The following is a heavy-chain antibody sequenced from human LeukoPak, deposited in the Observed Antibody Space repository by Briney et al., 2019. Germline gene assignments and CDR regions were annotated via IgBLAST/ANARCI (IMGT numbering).Heavy chain of an antibody. CDR2: IRSKAYGGTT. Sequence: GSLRLSCTASGFTFGDYAMSWVRQAPGKGLEWVGFIRSKAYGGTTEYAASVKGRFTISRDESKRIAYLQMNSLKTEDTAVYYCTSLSGYSYGYADYWGQGTLVTVSS. D-gene: IGHD5-18*01. J-gene: IGHJ4*02. CDR3: TSLSGYSYGYADY. V-gene: IGHV3-49*04. CDR1: GFTFGDYA.